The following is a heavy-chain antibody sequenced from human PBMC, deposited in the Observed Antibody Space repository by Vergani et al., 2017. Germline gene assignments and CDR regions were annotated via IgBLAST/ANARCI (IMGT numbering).Heavy chain of an antibody. CDR3: ARDLIENDTYGRSGY. CDR2: IYYSGST. Sequence: QVQLQESGPGLVKPSETLSLTCTVSGGSISSYYWSWIRQPPGKGLEWIGYIYYSGSTNYNPSLKSRVTISVDTSKNQFSLKLSSVTAADTAVYYCARDLIENDTYGRSGYWGPGTLVTVSS. V-gene: IGHV4-59*01. CDR1: GGSISSYY. J-gene: IGHJ1*01. D-gene: IGHD6-25*01.